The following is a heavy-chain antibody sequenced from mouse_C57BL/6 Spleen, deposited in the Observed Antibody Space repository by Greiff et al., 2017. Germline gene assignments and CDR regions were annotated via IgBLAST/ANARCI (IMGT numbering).Heavy chain of an antibody. CDR1: GFSLTSYG. V-gene: IGHV2-2*01. CDR2: LWSGGST. D-gene: IGHD3-2*02. CDR3: AREFSDAMDY. J-gene: IGHJ4*01. Sequence: VQLQQSGPGLVQPSQSLSITCTVSGFSLTSYGVHWVRQSPGKGLEWLGVLWSGGSTDYNAAFISRLSISKDNSKSQVFFKMNSLQADDTAIYYCAREFSDAMDYWGQGTSVTVSS.